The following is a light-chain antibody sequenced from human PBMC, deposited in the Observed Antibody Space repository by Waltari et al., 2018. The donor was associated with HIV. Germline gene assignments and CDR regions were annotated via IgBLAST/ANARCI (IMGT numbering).Light chain of an antibody. Sequence: DIQMTQSPSSLSASVGDRVTITCRARQKISTFLNCYQQKPGKAPDLLIYAGSALQSGVPSRFSGSGSGTDFTLTISSLQPEDFSTYYCQQSYMAPLTFGGGTKVEIK. CDR3: QQSYMAPLT. CDR2: AGS. CDR1: QKISTF. V-gene: IGKV1-39*01. J-gene: IGKJ4*01.